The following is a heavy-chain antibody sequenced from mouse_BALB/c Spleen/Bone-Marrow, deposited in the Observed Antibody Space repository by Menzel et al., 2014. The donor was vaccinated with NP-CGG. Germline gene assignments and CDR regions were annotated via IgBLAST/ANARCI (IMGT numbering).Heavy chain of an antibody. J-gene: IGHJ1*03. CDR2: VNPYNDGT. V-gene: IGHV1-14*01. D-gene: IGHD1-1*02. Sequence: EVQLQQSGPELVKPGASVKMSCKASGYTFTTYVMHWVKQRPGQGLEWIGYVNPYNDGTKYNEKFRGKATLTSDRSSSTAYMELGSLTSEDSAVYYCARNYGHWYFDVWGTGTTVTVSS. CDR3: ARNYGHWYFDV. CDR1: GYTFTTYV.